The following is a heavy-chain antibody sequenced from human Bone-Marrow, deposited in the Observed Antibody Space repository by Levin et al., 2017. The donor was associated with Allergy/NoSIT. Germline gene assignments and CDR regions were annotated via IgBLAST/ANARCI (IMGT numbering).Heavy chain of an antibody. CDR2: LNGGGGST. V-gene: IGHV3-23*01. Sequence: GGSLRLSCAASGFTFDTFDSYGMSWVRQAPGMGLEWVATLNGGGGSTSYADSVKGRFTVSRDNSKNTLYLQMNSLRAEDTAVYYCAKFPRYDASEYFQHWGLGTLVTVSS. CDR3: AKFPRYDASEYFQH. CDR1: GFTFDTFDSYG. D-gene: IGHD3-16*01. J-gene: IGHJ1*01.